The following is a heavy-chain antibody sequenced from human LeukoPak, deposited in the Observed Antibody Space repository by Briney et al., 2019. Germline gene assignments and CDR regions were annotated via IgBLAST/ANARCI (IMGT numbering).Heavy chain of an antibody. CDR3: ARLGRAYYFDY. CDR2: IYYSGST. Sequence: SETLSLTCTVSGGSISSRNYYWGWIRQPPGKGLEWIGNIYYSGSTYYNPSLKSRVTISVDTSRNQFSLKLSSVTAADTAVYYCARLGRAYYFDYWGQGTLVTVSS. V-gene: IGHV4-39*01. CDR1: GGSISSRNYY. J-gene: IGHJ4*02. D-gene: IGHD2-15*01.